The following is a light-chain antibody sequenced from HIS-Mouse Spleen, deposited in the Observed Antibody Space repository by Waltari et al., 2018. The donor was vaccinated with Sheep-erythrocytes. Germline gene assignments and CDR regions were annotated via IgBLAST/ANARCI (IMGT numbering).Light chain of an antibody. Sequence: QSALTQPASVSGSPGQSITISCTGTSRDVGSYNLVSWYQQHPGNAPKLMIYEGTKRPSVVCNRLSGSNSGNTASLTISWLQAEGEADSYCCSYAGSSTPWVFGGGTKLTVL. CDR1: SRDVGSYNL. CDR2: EGT. CDR3: CSYAGSSTPWV. V-gene: IGLV2-23*01. J-gene: IGLJ3*02.